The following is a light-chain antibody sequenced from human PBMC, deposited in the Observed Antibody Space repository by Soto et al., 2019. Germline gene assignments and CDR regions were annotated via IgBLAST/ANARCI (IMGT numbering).Light chain of an antibody. CDR2: AAS. J-gene: IGKJ1*01. CDR1: QSISSY. Sequence: DIQMTQSPSSLSASVGDRVTITCRASQSISSYLSWYQQNPGKAPKLLIYAASNLQSGVPSRFSGSGSGTDFTLTINSLQPEDFATYYCQQSYSNPRTFGQGTKVEI. CDR3: QQSYSNPRT. V-gene: IGKV1-39*01.